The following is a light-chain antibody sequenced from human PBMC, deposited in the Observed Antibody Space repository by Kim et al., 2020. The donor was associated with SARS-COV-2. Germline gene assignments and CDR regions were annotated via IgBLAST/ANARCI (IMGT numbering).Light chain of an antibody. CDR1: LGIRDY. CDR2: AAS. CDR3: QKYDSAPWT. V-gene: IGKV1-27*01. J-gene: IGKJ1*01. Sequence: DTQMTQSPSSLSASVGDRVTITCRASLGIRDYLAWYQQKPGEVPKLLIYAASTLQSGVPLRFSGSGSGTDFTLNISDLQPEDAATYFCQKYDSAPWTLGQGTKVEI.